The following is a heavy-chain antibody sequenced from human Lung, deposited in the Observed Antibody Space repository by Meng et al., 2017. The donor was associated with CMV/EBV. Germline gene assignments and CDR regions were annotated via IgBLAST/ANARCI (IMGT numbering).Heavy chain of an antibody. J-gene: IGHJ5*02. V-gene: IGHV3-49*04. CDR3: TREPYYYDSSGYYYGFEP. D-gene: IGHD3-22*01. CDR2: IRSKAYGGTT. CDR1: GFTFGDYA. Sequence: GGSXRLXCTASGFTFGDYAMSWVRQAPGKGLEWVGFIRSKAYGGTTEYAASVKGRFTISRDDSKSIAYLQMNSLKTEDTAVYYCTREPYYYDSSGYYYGFEPGXQGTXVTVSS.